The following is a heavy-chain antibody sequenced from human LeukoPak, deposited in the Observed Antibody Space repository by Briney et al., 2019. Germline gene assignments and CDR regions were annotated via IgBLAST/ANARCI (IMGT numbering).Heavy chain of an antibody. V-gene: IGHV3-7*01. CDR3: ATSKDTAGGPY. Sequence: GGSLRLSCAASGFSFGSSWMTWVRQAPGRGLEWLANIRQDGGATYYGGSVKGRFTISRDNAKNSVFLQMNSLTAEDTAVYYCATSKDTAGGPYWGQGILVTVSS. CDR2: IRQDGGAT. CDR1: GFSFGSSW. J-gene: IGHJ4*02. D-gene: IGHD5-18*01.